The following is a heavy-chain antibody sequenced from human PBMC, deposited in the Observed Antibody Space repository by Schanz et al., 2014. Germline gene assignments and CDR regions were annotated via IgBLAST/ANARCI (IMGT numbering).Heavy chain of an antibody. CDR3: ARGTDTAMEHRPFDY. J-gene: IGHJ4*02. CDR2: IGGSGDST. Sequence: GQLVESGGGLVQPGGSLRLSCAASGFTFSNHALSWVRQAPGKGLEWVSGIGGSGDSTHYADSVKGRFIISRDNSKNTLYLQVNSLRAEDTAVYYCARGTDTAMEHRPFDYWGQGTLVTVSS. V-gene: IGHV3-23*04. D-gene: IGHD5-18*01. CDR1: GFTFSNHA.